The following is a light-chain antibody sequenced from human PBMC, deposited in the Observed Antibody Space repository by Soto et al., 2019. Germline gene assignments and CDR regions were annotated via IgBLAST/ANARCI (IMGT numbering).Light chain of an antibody. CDR1: GSGVGGYNY. CDR2: EVS. V-gene: IGLV2-14*01. Sequence: QSALTQPASVSGSPGQSITISCTGTGSGVGGYNYVSWYQQHPGKAPKLMIYEVSNRPSGVSNRFSGSKSGNTASLTISGLQAEDEADYYCSSYTTSPSPQWVFAGGTKLTVL. CDR3: SSYTTSPSPQWV. J-gene: IGLJ3*02.